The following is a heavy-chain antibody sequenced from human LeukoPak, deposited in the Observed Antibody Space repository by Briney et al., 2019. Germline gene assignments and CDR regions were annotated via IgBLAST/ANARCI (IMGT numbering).Heavy chain of an antibody. CDR3: ARRGGSGRAFDY. D-gene: IGHD1-26*01. J-gene: IGHJ4*02. Sequence: PSETLSLTCAVYGGSFSGYYWSWIRQPPGKGLEWIGEINHSGSTNYNPSLKSRVTISVDTSKNQFSLKLSSVTAADTAVYYCARRGGSGRAFDYWGQGTLVTVSS. V-gene: IGHV4-34*01. CDR2: INHSGST. CDR1: GGSFSGYY.